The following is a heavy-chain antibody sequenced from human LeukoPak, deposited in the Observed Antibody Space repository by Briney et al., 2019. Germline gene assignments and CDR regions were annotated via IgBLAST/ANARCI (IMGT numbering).Heavy chain of an antibody. CDR3: ATSTDYYGSGSYSY. Sequence: SVKVSCKVSGYTLTELSMHWLRQAAGKGLEWMGGFDPEDGETIYAQKFQGRVTMTEDTSTDTAYMELSSLRSEDTAGYYCATSTDYYGSGSYSYWGQGTLVTVSS. J-gene: IGHJ4*02. CDR2: FDPEDGET. D-gene: IGHD3-10*01. V-gene: IGHV1-24*01. CDR1: GYTLTELS.